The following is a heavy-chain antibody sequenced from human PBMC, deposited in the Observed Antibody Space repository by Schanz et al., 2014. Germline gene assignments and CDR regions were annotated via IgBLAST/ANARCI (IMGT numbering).Heavy chain of an antibody. J-gene: IGHJ3*02. V-gene: IGHV1-3*01. Sequence: QVQLVQSGAEVKKPGASVKVSCKASGYSFTPFPIHWVRQAPGQRLEWMGWINAGTGNTEYSQKFQGRVTITRDTLASTAYMEVSSLRYEDTALYYCARGTMPGTFDIWGQGTMVTVSS. D-gene: IGHD2-2*01. CDR2: INAGTGNT. CDR1: GYSFTPFP. CDR3: ARGTMPGTFDI.